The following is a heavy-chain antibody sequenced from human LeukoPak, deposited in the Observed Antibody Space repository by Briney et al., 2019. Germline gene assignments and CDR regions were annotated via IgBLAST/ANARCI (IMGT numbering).Heavy chain of an antibody. CDR1: GFSFSTYW. J-gene: IGHJ3*01. CDR2: IYPSDSDT. D-gene: IGHD3-10*01. Sequence: KRGESLKISCRGFGFSFSTYWIGWVRQLPGKGLEWMGIIYPSDSDTKYNPSFQGQVTISADKSISTAYLQWSSLKASDTAMYYCARQTPGGSGSYYALHVWGQGTMVTVSS. CDR3: ARQTPGGSGSYYALHV. V-gene: IGHV5-51*01.